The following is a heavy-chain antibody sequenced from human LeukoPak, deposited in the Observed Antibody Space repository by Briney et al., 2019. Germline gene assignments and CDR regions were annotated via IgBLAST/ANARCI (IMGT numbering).Heavy chain of an antibody. CDR1: GGSTSSYY. CDR2: IYYSGST. D-gene: IGHD3-22*01. J-gene: IGHJ3*02. CDR3: ARAYYYDSSGYLDAFDI. V-gene: IGHV4-59*08. Sequence: SETLSLTCTVSGGSTSSYYWSWIRQPPGKGLEWIGYIYYSGSTNYNPSLKSRVTISVDTSKNQFSLKLSSVTAADTAVYYCARAYYYDSSGYLDAFDIWGQGTMVTVSS.